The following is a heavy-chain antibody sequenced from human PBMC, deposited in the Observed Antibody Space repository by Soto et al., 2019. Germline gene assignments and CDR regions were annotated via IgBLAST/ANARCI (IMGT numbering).Heavy chain of an antibody. Sequence: QMQLVQSGPEVKKPGTSVKVSCKASGFTFTSSAVQWVRQAREQRLEWIGWIVVGSGNTNYAQKFQERVTITRDMSTSTAYMELSSLRSEDTAVYYCAADRRYSSSWYTPIDYWGQGTLVTVSS. CDR3: AADRRYSSSWYTPIDY. CDR1: GFTFTSSA. CDR2: IVVGSGNT. D-gene: IGHD6-13*01. V-gene: IGHV1-58*01. J-gene: IGHJ4*02.